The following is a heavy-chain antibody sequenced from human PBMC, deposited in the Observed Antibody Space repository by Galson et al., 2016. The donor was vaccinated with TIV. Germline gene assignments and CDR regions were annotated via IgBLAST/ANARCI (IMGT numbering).Heavy chain of an antibody. Sequence: SVKVSCKASGVTFSYFAFSWVRQAPGQGLEWMGGIAPMFGTTNYAQKFQGRVTISADEPTTTAYLELSSLRSEDTAVYYCARGRGIYDSSGYFLFDHWGQGTLVTVSS. CDR3: ARGRGIYDSSGYFLFDH. CDR1: GVTFSYFA. CDR2: IAPMFGTT. J-gene: IGHJ5*02. D-gene: IGHD3-22*01. V-gene: IGHV1-69*13.